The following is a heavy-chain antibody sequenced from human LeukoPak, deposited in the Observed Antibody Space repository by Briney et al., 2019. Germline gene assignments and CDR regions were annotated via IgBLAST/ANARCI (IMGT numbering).Heavy chain of an antibody. CDR3: ARGLRAMVRGALNWFDP. CDR1: GYTFTSYG. Sequence: ASVKVSCKASGYTFTSYGISWVRQAPGQGLEWMGWISAYNGNTNYAQKLQGRVTMTTDTSTSTAYMELSSLRSEDTAVYYCARGLRAMVRGALNWFDPWGQGTLVTVSS. V-gene: IGHV1-18*01. CDR2: ISAYNGNT. J-gene: IGHJ5*02. D-gene: IGHD3-10*01.